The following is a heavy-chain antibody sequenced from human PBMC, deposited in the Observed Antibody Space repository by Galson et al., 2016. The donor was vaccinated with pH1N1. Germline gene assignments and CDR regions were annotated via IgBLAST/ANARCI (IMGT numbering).Heavy chain of an antibody. J-gene: IGHJ5*02. Sequence: PALVKPTQTLTLTCTFSGFSLRSNGVGVGWIRQPPGKALEWLVIYWTDDKRYSPSLKSRLTITKDTSKNQVVLTMTNMDPVGTATYYCAHSVGTRVFGVVTNFNWFDPWGQGTLVTVSS. CDR2: IYWTDDK. D-gene: IGHD3-3*01. CDR3: AHSVGTRVFGVVTNFNWFDP. CDR1: GFSLRSNGVG. V-gene: IGHV2-5*01.